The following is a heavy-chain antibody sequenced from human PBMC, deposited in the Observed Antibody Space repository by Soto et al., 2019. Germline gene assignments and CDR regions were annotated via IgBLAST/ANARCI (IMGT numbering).Heavy chain of an antibody. CDR1: GFTFSSYG. CDR2: IWYDGSNK. CDR3: ARGQRWGEDYYYGMDV. V-gene: IGHV3-33*01. J-gene: IGHJ6*02. D-gene: IGHD6-25*01. Sequence: PGGSLRLSCAASGFTFSSYGMHWVRQAPGKGLEWVAVIWYDGSNKYYADSVKGRFTISRDNSKNTLYLQMNSLRAEDTAVYYWARGQRWGEDYYYGMDVWGQGTTVTVSS.